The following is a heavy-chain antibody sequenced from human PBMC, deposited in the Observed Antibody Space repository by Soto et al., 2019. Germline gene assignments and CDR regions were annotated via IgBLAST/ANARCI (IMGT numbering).Heavy chain of an antibody. CDR3: ARALPIRYFDWLPKDYCYYGMDV. J-gene: IGHJ6*02. CDR2: ISSSSSTI. V-gene: IGHV3-48*02. Sequence: EVQLVESGGGLVQPGGSLRLSCAASGFTFSSYSMNWVRQAPGKGLEWVSYISSSSSTIYYADSVKGRFTISRDNAKNSLYLQMNSLRDEDTAVYYCARALPIRYFDWLPKDYCYYGMDVWGQGTTVTVSS. CDR1: GFTFSSYS. D-gene: IGHD3-9*01.